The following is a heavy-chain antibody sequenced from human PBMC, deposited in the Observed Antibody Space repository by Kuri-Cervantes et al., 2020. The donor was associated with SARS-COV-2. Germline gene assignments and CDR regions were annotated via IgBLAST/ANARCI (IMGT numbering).Heavy chain of an antibody. D-gene: IGHD3-3*01. CDR3: ARVGRSIFGVVMGYFDY. CDR1: GFTFSSYD. CDR2: IGTAGDT. Sequence: GESLKISCAASGFTFSSYDMHWVRQATGKGLEWVSAIGTAGDTYYPGSVKGRFTISRENAKNSLYLQMNSLRAGDTGVYYCARVGRSIFGVVMGYFDYWGQGTLVTVSS. V-gene: IGHV3-13*04. J-gene: IGHJ4*01.